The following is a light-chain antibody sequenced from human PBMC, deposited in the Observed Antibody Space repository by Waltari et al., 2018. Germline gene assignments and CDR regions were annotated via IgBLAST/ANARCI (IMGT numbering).Light chain of an antibody. CDR1: QSLLNSDDGFTY. J-gene: IGKJ2*01. CDR3: MQRLEFPYT. CDR2: TLS. V-gene: IGKV2-40*01. Sequence: DIVMTQTPLSLPVTPGEPASISCAPSQSLLNSDDGFTYLDWFLQKPGQSPRLLSYTLSYRASGVPARLIGTGSGSNFSLKISRVEAEDVGIYYCMQRLEFPYTFGQGTRL.